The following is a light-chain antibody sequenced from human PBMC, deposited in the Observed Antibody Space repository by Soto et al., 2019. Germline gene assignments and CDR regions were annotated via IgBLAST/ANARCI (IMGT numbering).Light chain of an antibody. V-gene: IGLV2-8*01. CDR3: SSHADSYNWV. CDR1: NSDVGGYDY. J-gene: IGLJ3*02. Sequence: QSVLTQPPSASGSPGQSVTISCTGTNSDVGGYDYVSWYQQHPGKAPKLMIYEVAKRPSGVPDRFSGSKSGNTASLTVSGLQAEDEADYYCSSHADSYNWVFGGGIKLTVL. CDR2: EVA.